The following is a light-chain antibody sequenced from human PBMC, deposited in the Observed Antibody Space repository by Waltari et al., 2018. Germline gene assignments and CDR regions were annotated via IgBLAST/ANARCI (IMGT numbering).Light chain of an antibody. Sequence: QAVVTQEPSLTVSPGGTVTLTGGPSPGPVTSGQWPYCFQQMPGQAPRIVIYDTTNKYSWTPARFSGYLLGGKAALTLSGAQPDDEAEYYCALSYTFSVVFGGGTKLTVL. CDR2: DTT. V-gene: IGLV7-46*01. CDR3: ALSYTFSVV. J-gene: IGLJ2*01. CDR1: PGPVTSGQW.